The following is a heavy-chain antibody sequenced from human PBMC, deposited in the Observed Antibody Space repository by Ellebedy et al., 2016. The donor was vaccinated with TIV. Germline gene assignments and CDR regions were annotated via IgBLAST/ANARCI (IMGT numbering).Heavy chain of an antibody. Sequence: GESLKISXKGSGYSFTSYWIGWVRQMPGKGLEWMGIIYPGDSDTRYSPSFQGQVTISADKSISTAYLQWSSLKASDTAMYYCAREETDFDWPPRNGMDVWGQGTTVTVSS. CDR2: IYPGDSDT. D-gene: IGHD3-9*01. CDR3: AREETDFDWPPRNGMDV. J-gene: IGHJ6*02. CDR1: GYSFTSYW. V-gene: IGHV5-51*01.